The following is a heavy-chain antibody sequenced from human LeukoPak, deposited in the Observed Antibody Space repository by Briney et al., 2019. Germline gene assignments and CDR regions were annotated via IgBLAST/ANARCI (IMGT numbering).Heavy chain of an antibody. Sequence: PGGSLRLSCAASGFTFSSYSMNWVRQAPGKGLEWVSSISSSSSYIYYADSVKGRFTISRDNAKNSLYLQMNSLRAEDTAVYYCARVGVVVVAATRYYYYGMTSGAKGPRSPSPQ. CDR2: ISSSSSYI. CDR3: ARVGVVVVAATRYYYYGMTS. V-gene: IGHV3-21*01. J-gene: IGHJ6*04. D-gene: IGHD2-15*01. CDR1: GFTFSSYS.